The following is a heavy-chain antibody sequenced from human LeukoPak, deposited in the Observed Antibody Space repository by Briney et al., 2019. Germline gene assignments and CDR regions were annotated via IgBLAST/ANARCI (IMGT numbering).Heavy chain of an antibody. CDR3: ANEAGAAGGGYAFDI. Sequence: ASVKVSCKASGYTFSSFRINWVRQAPGQGIEWMGWINTNTGDPTYVQGFTGRFVFPLDTSVSTAYLQINSLKAEDTALYYCANEAGAAGGGYAFDIWGQGTMVTVSS. D-gene: IGHD6-13*01. CDR1: GYTFSSFR. CDR2: INTNTGDP. J-gene: IGHJ3*02. V-gene: IGHV7-4-1*02.